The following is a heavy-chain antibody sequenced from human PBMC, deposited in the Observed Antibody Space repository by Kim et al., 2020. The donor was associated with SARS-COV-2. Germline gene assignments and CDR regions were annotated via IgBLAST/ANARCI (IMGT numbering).Heavy chain of an antibody. D-gene: IGHD3-10*01. V-gene: IGHV1-18*01. CDR3: AKDGRYGAGSYFDF. Sequence: APNLQGRVTMTTDTSTSTAYMELRSLRSDDTAVYYCAKDGRYGAGSYFDFWGQGTLVTVSS. J-gene: IGHJ4*02.